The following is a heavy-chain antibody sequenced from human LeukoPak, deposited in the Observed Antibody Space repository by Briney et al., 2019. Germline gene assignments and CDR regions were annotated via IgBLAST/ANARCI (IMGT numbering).Heavy chain of an antibody. CDR2: IRHDEANS. Sequence: LTGGSLRLSCAVSGFNLNSYAMHWVRQAPGKGLEWVAVIRHDEANSFYADSVQGRFTISRDTSKKLLYLQMNSLRVEDTAVYYCAKEYTPSSPLGELDSWGQGTLVTVSS. CDR1: GFNLNSYA. J-gene: IGHJ4*02. V-gene: IGHV3-30*02. CDR3: AKEYTPSSPLGELDS. D-gene: IGHD6-6*01.